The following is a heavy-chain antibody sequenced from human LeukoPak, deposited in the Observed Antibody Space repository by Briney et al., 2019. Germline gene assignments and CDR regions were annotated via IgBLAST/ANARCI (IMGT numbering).Heavy chain of an antibody. CDR3: ARGDTFSSGYWFDY. CDR2: IKQDGSEK. V-gene: IGHV3-7*01. J-gene: IGHJ4*02. Sequence: SVGSLRLSCAASGFTFSSYSMNWVRQAPGKGLEWVANIKQDGSEKYYVDSVKGRFTISRDNAKNSLYLQMNSLRAEDTAVYYCARGDTFSSGYWFDYWGQGTLVTVSS. D-gene: IGHD3-22*01. CDR1: GFTFSSYS.